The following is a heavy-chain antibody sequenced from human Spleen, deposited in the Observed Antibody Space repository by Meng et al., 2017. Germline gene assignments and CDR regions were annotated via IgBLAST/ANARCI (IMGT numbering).Heavy chain of an antibody. Sequence: QVQLVPSGAEVNQPGASVKVSCKASGYTVNNNYMHWVRQAPGQGLEWMGGIIPIFGTANYAQKFQGRVTITADKSTSTAYMELSSLRSEDTAVYYCAREGVAVAPWFDPWGQGTLVTVSS. J-gene: IGHJ5*02. D-gene: IGHD6-19*01. V-gene: IGHV1-69*06. CDR1: GYTVNNNY. CDR2: IIPIFGTA. CDR3: AREGVAVAPWFDP.